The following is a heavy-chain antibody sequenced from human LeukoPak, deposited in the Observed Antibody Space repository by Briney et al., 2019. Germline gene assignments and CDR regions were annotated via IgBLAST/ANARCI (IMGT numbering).Heavy chain of an antibody. D-gene: IGHD3-10*01. Sequence: GGSLRLSCAASGFTFEVNGMSWVRQAPGKGLGWVSGLNWNGGSTGYADSVKGRFTISRDNARNSLYLQMNSLRTEDTALYYCATHSYYYGSGSYPHYLDYWGQGTLVTVSA. CDR1: GFTFEVNG. V-gene: IGHV3-20*04. J-gene: IGHJ4*02. CDR2: LNWNGGST. CDR3: ATHSYYYGSGSYPHYLDY.